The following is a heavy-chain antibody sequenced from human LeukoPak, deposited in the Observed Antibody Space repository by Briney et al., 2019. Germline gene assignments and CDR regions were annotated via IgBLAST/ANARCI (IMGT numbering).Heavy chain of an antibody. V-gene: IGHV3-9*01. D-gene: IGHD2-2*01. CDR2: ISWNSGSI. CDR3: AKEGVIGTCSSTSCHYNWFDP. Sequence: RTGGSLRLSCAASGFTFDDYAMPWVRQAPGKGLEWVSGISWNSGSIGYADSVKGRFTISRDNVKNSLYLQMNSLRAEDTALYYCAKEGVIGTCSSTSCHYNWFDPWGQGTLVTVSS. CDR1: GFTFDDYA. J-gene: IGHJ5*02.